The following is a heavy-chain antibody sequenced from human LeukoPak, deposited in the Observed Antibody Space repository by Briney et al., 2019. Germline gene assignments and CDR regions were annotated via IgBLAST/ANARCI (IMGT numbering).Heavy chain of an antibody. D-gene: IGHD3-22*01. CDR2: INPSGGST. CDR3: ARENRRDYYYDSSGYYGDY. V-gene: IGHV1-46*01. CDR1: GYTFTSYY. J-gene: IGHJ4*02. Sequence: ASVKVSCKASGYTFTSYYMHWVRQAPGQGLEWMGIINPSGGSTSYAQKFQGRVTMTRDMSTSTVYMELSSLRSEDTAVYYCARENRRDYYYDSSGYYGDYWGQGTLVTVSS.